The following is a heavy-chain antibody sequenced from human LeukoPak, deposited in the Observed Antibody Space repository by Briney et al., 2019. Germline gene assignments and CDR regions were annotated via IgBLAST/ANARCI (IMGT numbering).Heavy chain of an antibody. CDR3: AKDASSGPPTEPFDY. D-gene: IGHD5-12*01. CDR2: ISGSGGST. CDR1: GFTFSNSW. V-gene: IGHV3-23*01. J-gene: IGHJ4*02. Sequence: PGGSLRLSCAVSGFTFSNSWMNWVRQAPGKGLEWVSAISGSGGSTYYADSVKGRFTISRDNSKNTLYLQMNSLRAEDTAVYYCAKDASSGPPTEPFDYWGQGTLVTVSS.